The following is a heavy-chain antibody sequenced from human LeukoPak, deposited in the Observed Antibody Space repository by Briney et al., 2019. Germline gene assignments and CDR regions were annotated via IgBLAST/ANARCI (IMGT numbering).Heavy chain of an antibody. CDR2: ISAYNGNT. CDR3: ARDGAGLLWFGVLSPPLDY. V-gene: IGHV1-18*01. D-gene: IGHD3-10*01. Sequence: ASVKVSCKASGYTFTSYGISWVRQAPGQGLEWMGWISAYNGNTNYAQKLQGRVTMTTDTSTSTAYMELRSLRSDDTAVYYCARDGAGLLWFGVLSPPLDYWGQGTLVTVSS. CDR1: GYTFTSYG. J-gene: IGHJ4*02.